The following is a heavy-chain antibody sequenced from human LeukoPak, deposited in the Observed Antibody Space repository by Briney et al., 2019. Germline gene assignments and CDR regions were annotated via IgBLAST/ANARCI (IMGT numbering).Heavy chain of an antibody. J-gene: IGHJ6*03. D-gene: IGHD4-11*01. CDR1: GDSIITGDYS. Sequence: SETLSLTCTVSGDSIITGDYSWSWIRQPPGKGLAWIGYIYYSGSTYYNPSLKSRVTISVDTSKNQFSLKLSSVTAADTAVYYCARGYRENYYYYYLDVWGKGTTVTVSS. V-gene: IGHV4-30-4*08. CDR3: ARGYRENYYYYYLDV. CDR2: IYYSGST.